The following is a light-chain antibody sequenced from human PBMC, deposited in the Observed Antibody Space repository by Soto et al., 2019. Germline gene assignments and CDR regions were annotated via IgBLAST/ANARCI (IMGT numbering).Light chain of an antibody. CDR1: SSDVGGYSY. CDR3: SSYTSSTAYI. V-gene: IGLV2-14*03. Sequence: QSVLTQPASVSGSPGQSITISCTGTSSDVGGYSYVSWYQQHPGDAPKLMIYHVTNRPSGVSDRLSGSKSGNTASLTISGLQAEDEADYYCSSYTSSTAYIFGTGTKVTVL. J-gene: IGLJ1*01. CDR2: HVT.